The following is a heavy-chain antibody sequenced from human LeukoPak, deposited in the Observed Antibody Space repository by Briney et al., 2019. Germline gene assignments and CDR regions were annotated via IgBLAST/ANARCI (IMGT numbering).Heavy chain of an antibody. CDR2: ISYDGSNK. J-gene: IGHJ3*02. V-gene: IGHV3-30-3*01. Sequence: GRSLRLSCAASGFTFSSYAMHWVRQAPGKGLEWVAVISYDGSNKYYADSVKGRFTISRDNSKNTLYLQMNSLRAEDTAVYYCVRDDGSSGYYPHDAFDIWGQGTMVTVSS. CDR1: GFTFSSYA. D-gene: IGHD3-22*01. CDR3: VRDDGSSGYYPHDAFDI.